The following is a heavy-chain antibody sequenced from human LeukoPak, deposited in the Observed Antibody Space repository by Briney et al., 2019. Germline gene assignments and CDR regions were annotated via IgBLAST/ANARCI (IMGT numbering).Heavy chain of an antibody. CDR2: ISYDANDK. Sequence: GGSLRLSCAASGFIFSNYGMHWVRQAPGKGLEWVAVISYDANDKYYADSVKGRFTISRDNSKNTLYLQMNNLRAEDTAVYYCARDVSVVVLSSTPTQIDYWGQGTLVTVSS. CDR1: GFIFSNYG. J-gene: IGHJ4*02. D-gene: IGHD3-22*01. V-gene: IGHV3-30*03. CDR3: ARDVSVVVLSSTPTQIDY.